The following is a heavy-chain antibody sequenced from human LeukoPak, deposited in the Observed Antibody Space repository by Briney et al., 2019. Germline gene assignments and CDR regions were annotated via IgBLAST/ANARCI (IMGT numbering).Heavy chain of an antibody. D-gene: IGHD3-22*01. CDR2: ISSSSSYI. V-gene: IGHV3-21*01. CDR1: GFTFSSYS. J-gene: IGHJ4*02. CDR3: ARDTAHFYDSSGEFDY. Sequence: GGSLRLSCAASGFTFSSYSMNWVRQAPGKGLEWVSSISSSSSYIYYADSVKGRFTISRDNAKNRLYLQMDSLRAEDTAVYFCARDTAHFYDSSGEFDYWGQGTLVTVSS.